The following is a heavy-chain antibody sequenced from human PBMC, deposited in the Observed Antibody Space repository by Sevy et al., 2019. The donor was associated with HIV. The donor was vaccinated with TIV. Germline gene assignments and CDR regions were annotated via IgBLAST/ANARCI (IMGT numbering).Heavy chain of an antibody. CDR3: ATSFSYSGSYHYFDY. Sequence: ASVKVSCKASGYTFTSYGISWVRQAPGQGLEWMGWISAYYGNTNYAQKLQGRVTMTTDTSTSTAYMELRSLRSDDTAVYYCATSFSYSGSYHYFDYWGQGTLVTVSS. D-gene: IGHD1-26*01. V-gene: IGHV1-18*01. J-gene: IGHJ4*02. CDR1: GYTFTSYG. CDR2: ISAYYGNT.